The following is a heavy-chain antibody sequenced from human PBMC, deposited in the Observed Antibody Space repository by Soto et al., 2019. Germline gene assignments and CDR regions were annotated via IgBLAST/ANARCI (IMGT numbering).Heavy chain of an antibody. CDR2: ISYDGSNK. V-gene: IGHV3-30*18. CDR3: AKDLLVVGLTPAYY. Sequence: QVQLVESGGGVVQPGRSLRLSCAASGFTFSSYGMHWVRQAPGKGLEWVAVISYDGSNKYYADSVKGRFTISRDNSKNTLYLQMNSLRAEETAMYYWAKDLLVVGLTPAYYWGQGTLVTVSS. CDR1: GFTFSSYG. D-gene: IGHD1-26*01. J-gene: IGHJ4*02.